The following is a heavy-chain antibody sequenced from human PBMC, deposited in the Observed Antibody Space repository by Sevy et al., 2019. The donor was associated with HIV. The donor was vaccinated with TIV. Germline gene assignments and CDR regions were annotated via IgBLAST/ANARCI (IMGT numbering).Heavy chain of an antibody. Sequence: SDTLSLTCTVSGGSISSGDYYWSWIRQSPGKGLEWIGYIYYSGSTYYNPSLKSRLTISVDTSKNQFSLKLSSVTAADTAVYYCARVLGSISSTAFDYWGQGTLVTVSS. D-gene: IGHD6-6*01. CDR1: GGSISSGDYY. V-gene: IGHV4-30-4*02. CDR3: ARVLGSISSTAFDY. J-gene: IGHJ4*02. CDR2: IYYSGST.